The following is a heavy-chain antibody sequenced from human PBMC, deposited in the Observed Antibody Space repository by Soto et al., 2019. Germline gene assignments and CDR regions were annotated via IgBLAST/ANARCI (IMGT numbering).Heavy chain of an antibody. CDR2: SDYSGSA. Sequence: TLSLTCTVSGGSISSGAYYWSWIRQPPGKGLEWNGYSDYSGSAYYNPSLKSRVTNSLDTSKNQFTLKLSSETAADTSVYYDARAGISSWYGVYWIDPWGQGTLVTVSS. CDR1: GGSISSGAYY. J-gene: IGHJ5*02. CDR3: ARAGISSWYGVYWIDP. V-gene: IGHV4-30-4*01. D-gene: IGHD6-13*01.